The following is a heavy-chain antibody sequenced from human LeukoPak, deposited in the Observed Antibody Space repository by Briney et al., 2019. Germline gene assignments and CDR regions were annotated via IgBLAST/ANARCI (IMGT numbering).Heavy chain of an antibody. Sequence: SETLSLTCTVSGGSISGYYWSWIRQPPGKGLEWIGYIYYSGSTNYNPSLKSRVTISVDTSKNQFSLKLSSVTAADTAVYYCARGSAYYDILTQYYYYYYGMDVWGQGATVTVSS. CDR2: IYYSGST. CDR3: ARGSAYYDILTQYYYYYYGMDV. CDR1: GGSISGYY. J-gene: IGHJ6*02. D-gene: IGHD3-9*01. V-gene: IGHV4-59*08.